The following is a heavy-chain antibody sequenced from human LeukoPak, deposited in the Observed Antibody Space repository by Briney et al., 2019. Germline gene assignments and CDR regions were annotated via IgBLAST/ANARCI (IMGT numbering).Heavy chain of an antibody. CDR3: ARGAARFLEWPYFDY. D-gene: IGHD3-3*01. Sequence: GASVKVSCKASGGTVTTYTLTWVRQAPGQGLEWMGGIIPIFGTANYAQKFQGRVTITADESTSTAYMELSSLRSEDTAVYYCARGAARFLEWPYFDYWGQGTLVTVSS. CDR1: GGTVTTYT. J-gene: IGHJ4*02. V-gene: IGHV1-69*13. CDR2: IIPIFGTA.